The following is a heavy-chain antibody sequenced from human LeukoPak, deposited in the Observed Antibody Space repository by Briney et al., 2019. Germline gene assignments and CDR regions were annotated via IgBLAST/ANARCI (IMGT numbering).Heavy chain of an antibody. CDR2: TRNKANSYTT. V-gene: IGHV3-72*01. Sequence: GGSLRLSCAASGFTFSDHYMDWVRQAPGKGLEWVGRTRNKANSYTTEYAASVKDRFTISRDDSKNSLYLQMNSLKTEDTAVYYCARSNYAFDPWGQGTLVTVSS. D-gene: IGHD4-11*01. CDR3: ARSNYAFDP. CDR1: GFTFSDHY. J-gene: IGHJ5*02.